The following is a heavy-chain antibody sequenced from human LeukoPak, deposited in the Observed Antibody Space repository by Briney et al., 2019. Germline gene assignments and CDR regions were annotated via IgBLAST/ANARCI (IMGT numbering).Heavy chain of an antibody. CDR2: INPNSGGT. CDR1: GYTFTGYY. J-gene: IGHJ4*02. V-gene: IGHV1-2*06. D-gene: IGHD6-13*01. Sequence: ASVKVSCKASGYTFTGYYMHWVRQAPGQGLEWMGRINPNSGGTNYAQKFQGRVTITRDTSISTAYMELSRLRSDDTAVYYCARDFLPGIAAAGDLFDYWGQGTLVTVSS. CDR3: ARDFLPGIAAAGDLFDY.